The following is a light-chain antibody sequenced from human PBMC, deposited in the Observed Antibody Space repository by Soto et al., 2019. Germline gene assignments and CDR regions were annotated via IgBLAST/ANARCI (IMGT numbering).Light chain of an antibody. CDR3: CSYASSNTFV. J-gene: IGLJ1*01. Sequence: QSALTQPASVSGSPGQSITISCTGTSIDVGSYNLVSWYQQHPGKAPKLMFYEVSKRPSGVSDRFPGSKSGNTASLTISGLQAEDEADYYCCSYASSNTFVFGTGTKVTVL. CDR1: SIDVGSYNL. CDR2: EVS. V-gene: IGLV2-23*02.